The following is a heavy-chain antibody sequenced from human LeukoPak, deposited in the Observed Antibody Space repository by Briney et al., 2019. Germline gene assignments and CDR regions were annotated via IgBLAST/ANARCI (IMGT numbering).Heavy chain of an antibody. Sequence: SETLSLTCTVSGGSISSSSYYWGWIRQPPGKGLEWIGSIYYSGSTYYNPSLKSRVTISVDTSKNQFSLKLSSVTAADTAVYYCASRPRYYDFSPTWGQGTLVTVSS. CDR2: IYYSGST. CDR3: ASRPRYYDFSPT. V-gene: IGHV4-39*01. D-gene: IGHD3-3*01. CDR1: GGSISSSSYY. J-gene: IGHJ5*02.